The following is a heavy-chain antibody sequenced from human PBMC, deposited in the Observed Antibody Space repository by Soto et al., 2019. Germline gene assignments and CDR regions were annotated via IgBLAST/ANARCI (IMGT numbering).Heavy chain of an antibody. Sequence: GGSLRLSCAASGFTFSSYAMSWVRQAPGKGLEWVSAISGSGGSTYYADSVKGRFTISRDNSKNTLYLQMNSLRAEDTAVYYCAKGGVGYSSSWYYFDYWGQGTLVTVSS. CDR2: ISGSGGST. V-gene: IGHV3-23*01. J-gene: IGHJ4*02. D-gene: IGHD6-13*01. CDR1: GFTFSSYA. CDR3: AKGGVGYSSSWYYFDY.